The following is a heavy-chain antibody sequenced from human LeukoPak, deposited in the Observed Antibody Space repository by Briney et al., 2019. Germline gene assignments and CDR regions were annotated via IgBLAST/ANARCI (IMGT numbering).Heavy chain of an antibody. V-gene: IGHV3-66*01. J-gene: IGHJ4*02. CDR2: IYSGGST. CDR3: ARYDFWSGYYFDY. D-gene: IGHD3-3*01. CDR1: GFTFSSYA. Sequence: PGGSLRLSCAASGFTFSSYAMSWVRQAPGKGLEWVSVIYSGGSTYYADSVKGRFTISRDNSKNTLYLQMNSLRAEDTAVYYCARYDFWSGYYFDYWGQGTLVTVSS.